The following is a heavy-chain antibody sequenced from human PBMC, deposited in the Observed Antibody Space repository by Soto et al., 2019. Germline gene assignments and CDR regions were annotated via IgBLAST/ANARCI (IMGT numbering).Heavy chain of an antibody. J-gene: IGHJ4*02. CDR2: ISGYNDNT. Sequence: QVQLVQSGAEVKKPGASGKVSCKPSGYSFTGTGITWVRQAPGQGLEWMGWISGYNDNTNYAQQLQGRVTMTKDTSTSTAYMELKSLRSDDTAVYYCARAASSAVSIFDFWGQGTLVTVSS. CDR3: ARAASSAVSIFDF. V-gene: IGHV1-18*04. CDR1: GYSFTGTG. D-gene: IGHD4-17*01.